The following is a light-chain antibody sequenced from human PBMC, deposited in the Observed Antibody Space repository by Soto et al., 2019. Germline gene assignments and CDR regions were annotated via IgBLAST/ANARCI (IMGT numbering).Light chain of an antibody. CDR2: KAS. J-gene: IGKJ1*01. CDR1: RGITNW. CDR3: QHYNSYSEA. Sequence: DIQMTQSPSSVSASVGDRVTITCRASRGITNWLAWYQQKPGKAPKLLIYKASTLKSGVPSRFSGSGSGTEFTLTISSLQPDDFATYYCQHYNSYSEAFGQGTKAAIK. V-gene: IGKV1-5*03.